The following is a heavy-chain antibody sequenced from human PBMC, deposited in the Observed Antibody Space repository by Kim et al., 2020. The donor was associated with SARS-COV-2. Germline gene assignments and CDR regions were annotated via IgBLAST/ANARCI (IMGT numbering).Heavy chain of an antibody. J-gene: IGHJ4*02. D-gene: IGHD3-3*01. CDR1: GGSISSSNW. V-gene: IGHV4-4*02. Sequence: SETLSLTCAVSGGSISSSNWWSWVRQPPGKGLEWIGEIYHSGSTNYNPSLKSRVTISVDKSKNQFSLKLSSVTAADTAVYYCARATSDFWSGYYMGYWGQGTLVTVSS. CDR2: IYHSGST. CDR3: ARATSDFWSGYYMGY.